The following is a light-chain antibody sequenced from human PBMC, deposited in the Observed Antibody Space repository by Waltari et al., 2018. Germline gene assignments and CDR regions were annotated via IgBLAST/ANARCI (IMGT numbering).Light chain of an antibody. CDR3: QQYYSTPLT. J-gene: IGKJ4*01. CDR1: QSVLYSSNNKNY. CDR2: WAS. V-gene: IGKV4-1*01. Sequence: DIVMTQSPDSLAVSLGERATINCKSSQSVLYSSNNKNYFDWYQQKPGQPPKLLIYWASTRESGVPDRFSGSGSGTDFTLTISSLQAEDVAVYYCQQYYSTPLTFGGGTKVEIK.